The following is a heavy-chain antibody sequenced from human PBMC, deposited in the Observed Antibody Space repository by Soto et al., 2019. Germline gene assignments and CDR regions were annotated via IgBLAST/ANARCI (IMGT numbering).Heavy chain of an antibody. CDR2: ISYDGSNK. CDR1: GFTFSSYA. J-gene: IGHJ6*02. CDR3: ARDMSLLRSYYYYGMDV. Sequence: GGSLRLSCAASGFTFSSYAMHWVRQAPGKGLEWVAVISYDGSNKYYADSVKGRFTISRDNSKNTLYLQMNSLRAEDTAVYYCARDMSLLRSYYYYGMDVWGQGTTVTVSS. V-gene: IGHV3-30-3*01. D-gene: IGHD2-15*01.